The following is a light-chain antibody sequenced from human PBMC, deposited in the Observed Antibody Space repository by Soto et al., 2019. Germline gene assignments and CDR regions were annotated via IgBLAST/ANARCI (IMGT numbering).Light chain of an antibody. CDR1: SSDVGGYKF. V-gene: IGLV2-14*01. CDR2: EVS. CDR3: SSLTTNTTVV. J-gene: IGLJ2*01. Sequence: QSALTQPASVSGSPGQSITISCTGTSSDVGGYKFVSWFQQYPGKAPKLMMYEVSYRPSGVSNRLSGSKSGNTASLTISGLRAEDEADYYCSSLTTNTTVVFGGGTKVTVL.